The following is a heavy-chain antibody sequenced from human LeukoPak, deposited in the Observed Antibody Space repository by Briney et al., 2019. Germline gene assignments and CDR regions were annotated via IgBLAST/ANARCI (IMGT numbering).Heavy chain of an antibody. J-gene: IGHJ4*02. Sequence: PGGSLRLSCAASGFTFSSYSMNWVRQAPGKGLEWVSSISSSSSYIYYADSVKGRFTISRDNAKNSLYLQMNSLRAEDTAMYYCARVGYYYDSSGYYYYFDYWGQGTLVTVSS. CDR1: GFTFSSYS. CDR3: ARVGYYYDSSGYYYYFDY. D-gene: IGHD3-22*01. CDR2: ISSSSSYI. V-gene: IGHV3-21*01.